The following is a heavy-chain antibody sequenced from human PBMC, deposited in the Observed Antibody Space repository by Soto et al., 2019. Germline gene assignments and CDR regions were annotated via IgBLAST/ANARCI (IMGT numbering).Heavy chain of an antibody. CDR2: IIPIFGTA. CDR3: ARGGRQWFDSGEDY. CDR1: GGTFSSYA. J-gene: IGHJ4*02. Sequence: ASVKVSCKACGGTFSSYAISWVRQAPGQGLEWMGGIIPIFGTANYAQKFQGRVTITADTSTSTAYMELRSLSSEDTAVYYCARGGRQWFDSGEDYWGQGTPVIVSS. V-gene: IGHV1-69*06. D-gene: IGHD3-10*01.